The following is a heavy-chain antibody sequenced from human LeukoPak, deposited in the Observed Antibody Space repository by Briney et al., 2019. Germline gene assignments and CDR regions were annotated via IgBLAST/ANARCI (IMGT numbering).Heavy chain of an antibody. CDR2: ISGSGGST. CDR1: GFTFSNYG. V-gene: IGHV3-23*01. J-gene: IGHJ4*02. Sequence: GGSLTLSCAASGFTFSNYGMSRLRQAPGKGLEWFSYISGSGGSTYYADSVKGRLTICRDNSKNTLYLQMNRLRDEDTAVHYCANTKYDFWSDTDCWGQGSLVTVSS. CDR3: ANTKYDFWSDTDC. D-gene: IGHD3-3*01.